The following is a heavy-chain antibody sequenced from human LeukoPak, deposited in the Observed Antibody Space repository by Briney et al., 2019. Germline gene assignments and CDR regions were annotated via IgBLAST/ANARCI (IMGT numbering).Heavy chain of an antibody. V-gene: IGHV5-10-1*01. CDR3: ARRLVGYADYDLSIFDY. J-gene: IGHJ4*02. Sequence: GESLKISCKGSGYSFTSYWISWVRQMPGEGLEWMGRIDPSDSYTNYSPSFQGHVTISADKSISTAYLQWSSLKASDTAMYYCARRLVGYADYDLSIFDYWGQGTLVTVSS. CDR1: GYSFTSYW. CDR2: IDPSDSYT. D-gene: IGHD2-8*02.